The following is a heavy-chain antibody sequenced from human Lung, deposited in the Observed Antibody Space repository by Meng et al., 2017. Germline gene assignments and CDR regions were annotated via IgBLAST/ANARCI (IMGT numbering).Heavy chain of an antibody. Sequence: QVQLGQSGADAKKPGASMKVSCKASGYILTNYDISWVRQAPGQGLEWMGWISVKNGEAKYPQNFQGRVTMTTDTTTSTAYMELRSLTSDDTAVYYCARYVPNGSFWYFDFWGRGTLVTVSS. D-gene: IGHD6-13*01. CDR2: ISVKNGEA. CDR3: ARYVPNGSFWYFDF. V-gene: IGHV1-18*01. CDR1: GYILTNYD. J-gene: IGHJ2*01.